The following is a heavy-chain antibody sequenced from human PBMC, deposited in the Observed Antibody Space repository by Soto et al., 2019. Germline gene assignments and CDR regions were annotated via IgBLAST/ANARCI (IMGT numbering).Heavy chain of an antibody. J-gene: IGHJ6*02. Sequence: GASVKVSCKASGGTFSSYAISWVRQAPGQGLEWMGGIIPIFGTANYAQKFQGRVTITADESTSTAYMELSSLRSEDTAVYYCARDLVVADKDYYYYGMDVWGQGTTVTVSS. CDR1: GGTFSSYA. D-gene: IGHD2-15*01. V-gene: IGHV1-69*13. CDR2: IIPIFGTA. CDR3: ARDLVVADKDYYYYGMDV.